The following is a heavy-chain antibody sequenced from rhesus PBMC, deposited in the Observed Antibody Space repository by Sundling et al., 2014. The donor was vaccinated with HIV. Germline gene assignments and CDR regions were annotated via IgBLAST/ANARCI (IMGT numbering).Heavy chain of an antibody. Sequence: QVQLQESGPAVVKSSETLSLTCAVSGGSISGSYWGWIRQSPGKGLEYVGYVSGSSGNTRVNPSLSSRVTISKDTSKKQFSLSLTSVTAADTAVYYCARDPGGYYFDFWGQGVLVTVSS. CDR2: VSGSSGNT. V-gene: IGHV4-99*02. D-gene: IGHD3-22*01. J-gene: IGHJ4*01. CDR1: GGSISGSY. CDR3: ARDPGGYYFDF.